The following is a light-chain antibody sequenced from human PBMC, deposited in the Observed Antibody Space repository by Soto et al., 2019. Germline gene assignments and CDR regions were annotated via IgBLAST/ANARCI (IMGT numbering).Light chain of an antibody. CDR3: SSYTTNRTGGYV. Sequence: QSALTQPASVSGSPGQSITISCTGTSSDVGAYNYVSWYQQYPGKAPKLMIYEVKNRPSGVSNRFSGSRSGSTASLTISGLQAEDEADYYCSSYTTNRTGGYVFGTGTKLTVL. CDR1: SSDVGAYNY. J-gene: IGLJ1*01. V-gene: IGLV2-14*01. CDR2: EVK.